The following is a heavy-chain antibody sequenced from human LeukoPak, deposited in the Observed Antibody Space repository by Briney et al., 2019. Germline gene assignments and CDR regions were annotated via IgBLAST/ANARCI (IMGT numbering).Heavy chain of an antibody. D-gene: IGHD6-19*01. J-gene: IGHJ4*02. CDR1: GYSFTSYY. CDR3: ATQLCVHDSGWYAIDY. CDR2: IDPSDSYT. V-gene: IGHV5-10-1*01. Sequence: GESLKISCKGSGYSFTSYYINWVRQMPGKGLEWMGRIDPSDSYTNYSPSFQGHVTISADKSINTAYLQWSSLKASDTAMYYCATQLCVHDSGWYAIDYWGQGNLVTVSS.